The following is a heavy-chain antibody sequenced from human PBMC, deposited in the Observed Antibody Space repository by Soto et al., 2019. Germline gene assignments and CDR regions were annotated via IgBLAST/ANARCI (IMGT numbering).Heavy chain of an antibody. V-gene: IGHV3-21*01. D-gene: IGHD6-6*01. CDR2: ISSSSSYI. J-gene: IGHJ6*03. Sequence: GSLRLSCAASGFTFSSYSMNWVRQAPGKGLEWVSSISSSSSYIYYADSVKGRFTISRDNAKNSLYLQMNSLRAEDTAVYYCARDGDSSSHYYYYMDVWGKGTTVTVSS. CDR1: GFTFSSYS. CDR3: ARDGDSSSHYYYYMDV.